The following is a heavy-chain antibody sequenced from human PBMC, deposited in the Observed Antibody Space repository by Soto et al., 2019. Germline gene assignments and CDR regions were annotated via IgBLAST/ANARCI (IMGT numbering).Heavy chain of an antibody. CDR3: ARAPGGYYYYYGMDV. Sequence: SDTLSLTSAVYGGSFSGYYWSWIRQPPGKGLEWIGEINHSGSTNYNPSLKSRVTISVDTSKNQFSLKLSSVTAADTAVYYCARAPGGYYYYYGMDVWGQGTTVT. CDR2: INHSGST. V-gene: IGHV4-34*01. J-gene: IGHJ6*02. D-gene: IGHD3-10*01. CDR1: GGSFSGYY.